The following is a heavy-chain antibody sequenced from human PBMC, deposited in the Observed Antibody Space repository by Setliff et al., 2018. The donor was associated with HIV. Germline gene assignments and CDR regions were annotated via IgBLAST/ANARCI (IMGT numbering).Heavy chain of an antibody. CDR3: AKTAAYGTGWYGRNDY. J-gene: IGHJ4*02. D-gene: IGHD6-19*01. V-gene: IGHV3-23*01. CDR1: GFTFNTYG. CDR2: IRGSGGGT. Sequence: GGSLRLSCSASGFTFNTYGMSWVRQAPGKGLEWVSVIRGSGGGTSYADSVKGRFTISRDNSKNTLFLQLNSLRAEDTAIYYCAKTAAYGTGWYGRNDYWGQGTLVTVSS.